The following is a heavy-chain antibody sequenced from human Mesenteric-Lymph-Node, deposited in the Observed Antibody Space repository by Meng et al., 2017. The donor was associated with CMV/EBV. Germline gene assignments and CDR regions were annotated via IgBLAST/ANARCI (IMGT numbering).Heavy chain of an antibody. J-gene: IGHJ4*02. CDR1: GYTFSTYG. CDR2: INVYDGKT. CDR3: ARDLFGEPMTRGIIGY. Sequence: ASVKVSCKASGYTFSTYGISWVRQARGQGLEWMGWINVYDGKTNYAQKFQGRVTMTTDTSTSTAYMELSSLRSDDTAIYYCARDLFGEPMTRGIIGYWGQGTLVTVSS. V-gene: IGHV1-18*01. D-gene: IGHD3-10*01.